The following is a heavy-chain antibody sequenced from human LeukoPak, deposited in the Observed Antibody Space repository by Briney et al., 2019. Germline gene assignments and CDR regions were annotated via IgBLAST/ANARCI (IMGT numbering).Heavy chain of an antibody. V-gene: IGHV3-21*01. J-gene: IGHJ4*02. Sequence: GGSLRLSCAASDSTFSSHGMNWVRQAPGKGLEWVSYISDSSSYIYYAESVRGRFTISRDDAENSLYLQLNSLRAEDTAVYYCARAGYYFDYWGQGTLVTVSS. CDR2: ISDSSSYI. CDR1: DSTFSSHG. D-gene: IGHD3-22*01. CDR3: ARAGYYFDY.